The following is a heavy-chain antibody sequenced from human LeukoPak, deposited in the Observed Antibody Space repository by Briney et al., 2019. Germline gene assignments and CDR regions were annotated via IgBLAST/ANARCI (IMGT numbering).Heavy chain of an antibody. Sequence: PSQTLSLTCTVSGGSISSGSYYWSWIRQPAGKGLEWIGRIYTSGSTNYNPSLKSRVTISVDTSKNQFSLKLSSVTAADTAVYYCARRGGGDAFDIWGQGTMVTVSS. D-gene: IGHD3-16*01. J-gene: IGHJ3*02. CDR1: GGSISSGSYY. V-gene: IGHV4-61*02. CDR2: IYTSGST. CDR3: ARRGGGDAFDI.